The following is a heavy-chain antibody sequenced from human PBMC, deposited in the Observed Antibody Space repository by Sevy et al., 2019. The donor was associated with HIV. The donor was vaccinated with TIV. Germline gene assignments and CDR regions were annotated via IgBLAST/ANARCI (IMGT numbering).Heavy chain of an antibody. J-gene: IGHJ3*02. CDR1: GFTFRSYG. V-gene: IGHV3-30*02. CDR3: AKGLGMVQGALLSEDI. Sequence: GGSLRLSCAASGFTFRSYGMHWVRQAPGKGLEGVAFIRYDGSTKYYADSVKGRFTISRDNSKNTLYLQMNSLRAEDTAIYYCAKGLGMVQGALLSEDIWGQGTMVTVSS. D-gene: IGHD3-10*01. CDR2: IRYDGSTK.